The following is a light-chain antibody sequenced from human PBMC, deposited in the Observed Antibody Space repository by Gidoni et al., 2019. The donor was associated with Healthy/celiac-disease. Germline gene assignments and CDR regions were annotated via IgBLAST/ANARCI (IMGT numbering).Light chain of an antibody. Sequence: VMTQSPATLSVWPGYKATLSCRARQSGSSNLAWYQQKPGQAPRLLIYGASTRATGIPARFSCSGSGTEFTLTISNLQSEDFAVYYCQQYNNCPPSLTFGGGTKVEIK. CDR1: QSGSSN. CDR2: GAS. CDR3: QQYNNCPPSLT. V-gene: IGKV3-15*01. J-gene: IGKJ4*01.